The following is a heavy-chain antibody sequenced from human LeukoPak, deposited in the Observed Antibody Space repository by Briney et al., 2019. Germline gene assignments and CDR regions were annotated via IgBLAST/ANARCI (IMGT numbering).Heavy chain of an antibody. CDR2: IYDTGKT. D-gene: IGHD2/OR15-2a*01. Sequence: PPPTPSNTSSYPNASLSCSYSDCLRHPPWNGLEWIGYIYDTGKTDSNPSLKSRVSISLDTSKKQFSLRLRSLTSADSAVYYCATGYYEPFATWGPGILVTVIS. CDR3: ATGYYEPFAT. V-gene: IGHV4-59*01. CDR1: NASLSCSY. J-gene: IGHJ5*02.